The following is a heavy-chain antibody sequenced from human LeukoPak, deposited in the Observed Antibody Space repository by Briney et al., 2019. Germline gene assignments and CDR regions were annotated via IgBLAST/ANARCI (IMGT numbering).Heavy chain of an antibody. Sequence: GESLKISCKGSGYSFTSYWIGWVRQMPGKGLEWMGIIYPGDSDTRHSPSFQGQVTISADKSISTAYLQWSSLKASDTAMYYCAISSYSSSWFNWFDPWGQGTLVTVSS. CDR3: AISSYSSSWFNWFDP. D-gene: IGHD6-13*01. CDR1: GYSFTSYW. CDR2: IYPGDSDT. V-gene: IGHV5-51*01. J-gene: IGHJ5*02.